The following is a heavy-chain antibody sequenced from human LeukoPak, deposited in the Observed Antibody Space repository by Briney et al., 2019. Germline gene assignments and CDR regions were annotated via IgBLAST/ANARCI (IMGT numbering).Heavy chain of an antibody. D-gene: IGHD3-10*01. CDR2: IDTSGSI. CDR1: SGSISSYY. V-gene: IGHV4-4*07. J-gene: IGHJ6*03. CDR3: AGVKSSTRGPYYHYYMDV. Sequence: SETLSLTCTVSSGSISSYYWSWVRQPAGKGLEWIGRIDTSGSIIYNPSLKSRVTISVDKSNNQLSLKVSSVTAADTTVDYCAGVKSSTRGPYYHYYMDVWGKGTTVIVSS.